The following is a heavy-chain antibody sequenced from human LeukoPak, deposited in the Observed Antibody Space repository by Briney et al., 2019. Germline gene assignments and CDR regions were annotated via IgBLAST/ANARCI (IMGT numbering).Heavy chain of an antibody. J-gene: IGHJ4*02. V-gene: IGHV3-21*01. D-gene: IGHD3-10*01. Sequence: GGSLRLSCAASGFTFSSYRMNWVCQAPGKGLEWVSSISTSSGYIYYADSVQGRFTISRDSAKNSLYLQMNSLRAEDTAVYYCARAFGYYYGSGTYYRNFDYWGQGTLVTVSS. CDR1: GFTFSSYR. CDR2: ISTSSGYI. CDR3: ARAFGYYYGSGTYYRNFDY.